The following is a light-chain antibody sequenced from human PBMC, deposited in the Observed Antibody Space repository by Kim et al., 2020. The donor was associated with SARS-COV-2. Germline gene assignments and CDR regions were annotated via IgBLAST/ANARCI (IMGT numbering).Light chain of an antibody. Sequence: DIVMTQSPLSLPVTPGEPASISCRSSQSLLHSNGYNYLDWYLQKPGQSPQLLIYLGSNRASGVPDRISGSGSGTDFTLKISRVEAEDVGVYYCMQALQTPLTFGQGTKLEI. J-gene: IGKJ2*01. CDR2: LGS. V-gene: IGKV2-28*01. CDR3: MQALQTPLT. CDR1: QSLLHSNGYNY.